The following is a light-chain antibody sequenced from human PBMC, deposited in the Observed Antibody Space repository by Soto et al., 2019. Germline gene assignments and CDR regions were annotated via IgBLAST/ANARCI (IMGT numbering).Light chain of an antibody. CDR3: RLYTSESANV. CDR2: EVS. Sequence: HSVLTQPPPVSGSPGQSVTIFCTGTSTDFVGYNRVSWYQQPPGTAPKLKIYEVSKRPSGVPDRFSGYKSGNTASLTIFGLQPVDEEGYGDRLYTSESANVCASGTEFA. V-gene: IGLV2-18*01. J-gene: IGLJ1*01. CDR1: STDFVGYNR.